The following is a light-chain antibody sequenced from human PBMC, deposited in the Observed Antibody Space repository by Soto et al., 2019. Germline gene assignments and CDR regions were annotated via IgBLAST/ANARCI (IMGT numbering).Light chain of an antibody. CDR2: AAS. Sequence: DIQMTQSPSSLSASAGDRVTITCRASENIRSYLNWYQQKLGKAPEVLIYAASKLQSGVPLRFSGSGSGTDFTLSITSLQPEDFGTYYCQQSHLTPWTFGQGTEVEVK. CDR3: QQSHLTPWT. CDR1: ENIRSY. J-gene: IGKJ1*01. V-gene: IGKV1-39*01.